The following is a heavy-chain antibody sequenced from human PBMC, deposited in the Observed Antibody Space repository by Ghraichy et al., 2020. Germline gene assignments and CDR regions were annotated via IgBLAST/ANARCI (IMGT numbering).Heavy chain of an antibody. D-gene: IGHD5-12*01. CDR3: ARGGIVATIFGDY. CDR1: GYTFTGYY. V-gene: IGHV1-2*02. CDR2: INPNSGGT. J-gene: IGHJ4*02. Sequence: ASVKDSCKASGYTFTGYYMHWVRQAPGQGLEWMGWINPNSGGTNYAQKFQGRVTMTRDTSISTAYMELSRLSSDDTAVYYCARGGIVATIFGDYWGQGTLVTVSS.